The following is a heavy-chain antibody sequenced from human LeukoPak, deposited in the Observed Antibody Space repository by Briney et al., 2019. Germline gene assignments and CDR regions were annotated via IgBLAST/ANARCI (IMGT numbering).Heavy chain of an antibody. CDR1: GFTFNSYA. CDR2: VSGSGGIT. V-gene: IGHV3-23*01. Sequence: RTGGSLRLSCAASGFTFNSYAMTWVRQAPGKGLEWVSHVSGSGGITYYADSVKGRFTISRDNSKNALYLQMNSLRAEDTAVYYCAKTTAGNSSGRYPGWPVDYWGQGTLVTVSS. J-gene: IGHJ4*02. CDR3: AKTTAGNSSGRYPGWPVDY. D-gene: IGHD6-19*01.